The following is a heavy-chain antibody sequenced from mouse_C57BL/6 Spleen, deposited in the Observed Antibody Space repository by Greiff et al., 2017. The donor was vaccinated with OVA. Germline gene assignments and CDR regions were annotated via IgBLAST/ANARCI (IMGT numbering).Heavy chain of an antibody. CDR3: AREGDYDAFAY. D-gene: IGHD2-4*01. J-gene: IGHJ3*01. CDR1: GYSITSGYY. Sequence: EVQLQQSGPGLVKPSQSLSLTCSVTGYSITSGYYWNWIRQFPGNKLEWMGYISYDGSNNYNPSLKNRISITRDTSKNQFFLKLNSVTTEDTATYYCAREGDYDAFAYWGQGTLVTVSA. V-gene: IGHV3-6*01. CDR2: ISYDGSN.